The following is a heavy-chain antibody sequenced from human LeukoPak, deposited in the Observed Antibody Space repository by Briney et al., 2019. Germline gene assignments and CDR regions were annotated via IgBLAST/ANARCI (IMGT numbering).Heavy chain of an antibody. CDR3: AKDSSGLNHFDY. Sequence: TGGSLTRSCAASGFTFSSYAMSWVRQAPGKGLEWVSAISGSGGSTYYADSVKGRFTISRDNSKNTLYLQMNSLRAEDTAVYYCAKDSSGLNHFDYWGQGTLVSVSS. V-gene: IGHV3-23*01. CDR2: ISGSGGST. CDR1: GFTFSSYA. D-gene: IGHD6-19*01. J-gene: IGHJ4*02.